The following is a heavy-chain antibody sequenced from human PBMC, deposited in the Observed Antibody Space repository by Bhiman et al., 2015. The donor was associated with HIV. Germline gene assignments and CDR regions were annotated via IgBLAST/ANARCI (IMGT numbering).Heavy chain of an antibody. CDR3: ASPEVDIVAIF. CDR2: ISYDGSNK. D-gene: IGHD5-12*01. Sequence: QVQLVESGGGVVQPGRSLRLSCAASGFSFDTYPMHWVRQAPGKGLEWVAVISYDGSNKYYADSVRGRFTISRDNSKNTLYLEMNSLRAEDTAVYYCASPEVDIVAIFWGQGTLVTVSS. V-gene: IGHV3-30-3*01. CDR1: GFSFDTYP. J-gene: IGHJ4*02.